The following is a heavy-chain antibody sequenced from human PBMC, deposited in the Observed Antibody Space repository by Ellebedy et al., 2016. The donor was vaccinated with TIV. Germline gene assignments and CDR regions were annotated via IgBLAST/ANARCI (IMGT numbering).Heavy chain of an antibody. CDR3: ARVDCNSISCPGAFDI. D-gene: IGHD2-2*01. Sequence: GESLKISCAASGFTFSSYGMHWVRQAPGKGLVWVSRISGDGTGTSYADPMQGRCTISRDNAKNTLYLQMNSLRAEDTAVYYCARVDCNSISCPGAFDIWGQGTMVTVSS. CDR1: GFTFSSYG. J-gene: IGHJ3*02. CDR2: ISGDGTGT. V-gene: IGHV3-74*01.